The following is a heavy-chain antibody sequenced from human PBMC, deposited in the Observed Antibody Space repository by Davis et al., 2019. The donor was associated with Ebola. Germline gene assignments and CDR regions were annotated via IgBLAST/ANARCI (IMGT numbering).Heavy chain of an antibody. Sequence: AASVKVSCKASGFTFTSSAMQWVRQARGQRPEWIGWIVVGSGNTNYAQKFQERVTITRDMSTSTAYMELSSLRSEDTAVYYCAADPGYRYYYGMDVWGQGTTVTVSS. CDR1: GFTFTSSA. J-gene: IGHJ6*02. CDR2: IVVGSGNT. V-gene: IGHV1-58*02. D-gene: IGHD5-12*01. CDR3: AADPGYRYYYGMDV.